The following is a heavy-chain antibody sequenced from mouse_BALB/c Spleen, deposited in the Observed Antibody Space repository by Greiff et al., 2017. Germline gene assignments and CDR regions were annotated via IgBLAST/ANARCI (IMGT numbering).Heavy chain of an antibody. V-gene: IGHV5-17*02. CDR2: ISSGSSTI. CDR1: GFTFSSFG. CDR3: ARAISTVSYAMDS. D-gene: IGHD1-1*01. Sequence: EVKLVESGGGLVQPGGSRKLSCAASGFTFSSFGMHWVRQAPEKGLEWVAYISSGSSTIYYADTVKGRFTISRDNTKNTLFLQMTSLRSEDTAMYYCARAISTVSYAMDSWGEGTSVTVSS. J-gene: IGHJ4*01.